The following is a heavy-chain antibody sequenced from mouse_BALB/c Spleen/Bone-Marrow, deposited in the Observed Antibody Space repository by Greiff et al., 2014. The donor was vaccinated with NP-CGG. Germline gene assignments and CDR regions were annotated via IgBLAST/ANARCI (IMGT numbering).Heavy chain of an antibody. CDR2: IYPGNVNT. D-gene: IGHD2-4*01. CDR3: ARSYDYDGNYAMDY. V-gene: IGHV1S56*01. Sequence: QVQLQQSGPELVKPGASVRISCKASGYTFTSYYIHWVKQRPGQGLEWIGWIYPGNVNTKYNEKFKGKATLTADKSSSTAYMQVSSLTSEDSAVHFCARSYDYDGNYAMDYWGQGTSVTVSS. CDR1: GYTFTSYY. J-gene: IGHJ4*01.